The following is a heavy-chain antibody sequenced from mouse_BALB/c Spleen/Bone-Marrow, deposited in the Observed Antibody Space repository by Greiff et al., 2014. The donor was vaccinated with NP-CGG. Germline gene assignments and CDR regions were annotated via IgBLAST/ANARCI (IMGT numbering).Heavy chain of an antibody. V-gene: IGHV14-3*02. Sequence: DVKLQESGAELVKPGASVKLSCTASGFNIKDTYMHWVKQRPEQGLEWIGRIDPANGNTKYDLKFQGKATITADTSSNTAYLQLSSLTSEDTAVYYCARYYYGSSYFGYWGQGTTLTVSS. CDR1: GFNIKDTY. CDR2: IDPANGNT. CDR3: ARYYYGSSYFGY. D-gene: IGHD1-1*01. J-gene: IGHJ2*01.